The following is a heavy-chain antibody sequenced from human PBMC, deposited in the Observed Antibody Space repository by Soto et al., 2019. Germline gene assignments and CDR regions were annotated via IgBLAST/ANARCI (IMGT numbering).Heavy chain of an antibody. D-gene: IGHD3-22*01. CDR3: AKAGPHYYDRSGYYCDY. V-gene: IGHV3-23*01. CDR1: GFTFSSYS. Sequence: PGGSLRLSCAASGFTFSSYSMSWVRQAPWKGLEWVSAISGSGVSTYYADSVKGRFNISRDNSKKTLYLQMNSLRAEDTAVYYCAKAGPHYYDRSGYYCDYWGQRTLVTVCS. CDR2: ISGSGVST. J-gene: IGHJ4*02.